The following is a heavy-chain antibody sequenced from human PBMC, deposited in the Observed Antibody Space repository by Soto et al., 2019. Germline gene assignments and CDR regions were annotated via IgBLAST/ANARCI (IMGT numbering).Heavy chain of an antibody. CDR1: GYTFTSYA. J-gene: IGHJ4*02. CDR3: ARDTSQKIGYGLYAY. V-gene: IGHV1-18*01. D-gene: IGHD2-2*01. CDR2: ISPYSGNT. Sequence: QVQLVQSGAEVRKPGASVKVSCKASGYTFTSYAVSWVRQAPGQGLEWMGWISPYSGNTNYGQKVQGRVSLTTETSTSTAYLELRNLRSDDTAVYYCARDTSQKIGYGLYAYWGQGTQVTVSS.